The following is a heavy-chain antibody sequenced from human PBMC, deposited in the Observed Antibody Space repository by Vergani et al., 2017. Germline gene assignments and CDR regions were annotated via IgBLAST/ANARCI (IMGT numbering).Heavy chain of an antibody. V-gene: IGHV4-34*01. D-gene: IGHD3-10*01. CDR2: INHSGST. J-gene: IGHJ5*02. CDR3: ARTRFTMVRGAWFDP. CDR1: GGSFSGYY. Sequence: QLHLQESGPGLVKPSETLSLTCAVYGGSFSGYYWSWIRQPPGKGLEWIGEINHSGSTNYNPSLKSRVTISVDTSKNQFSLKLSSVTAADTAVYYCARTRFTMVRGAWFDPWGQGTLVTVSS.